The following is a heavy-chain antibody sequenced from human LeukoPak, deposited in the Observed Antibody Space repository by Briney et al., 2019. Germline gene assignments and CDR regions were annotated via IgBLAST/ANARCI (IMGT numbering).Heavy chain of an antibody. J-gene: IGHJ3*02. CDR3: ARGTATTSMKAFDI. CDR2: IYYSGYT. D-gene: IGHD4-17*01. CDR1: GVSISSYY. V-gene: IGHV4-59*08. Sequence: SETLSLTCTVSGVSISSYYWSWIRQPPGKGLEWIGYIYYSGYTNCKPSLKSRVTISVDTSKNQFSLKLSSVTAADTAVYYCARGTATTSMKAFDIWGQGTMATVSS.